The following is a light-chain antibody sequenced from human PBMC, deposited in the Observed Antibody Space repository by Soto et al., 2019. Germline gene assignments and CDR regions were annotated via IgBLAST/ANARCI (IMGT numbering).Light chain of an antibody. CDR2: DSS. J-gene: IGKJ4*01. V-gene: IGKV3-11*01. CDR1: QSVSSY. Sequence: EIVLTQSPATLSLSPGERATLSCRASQSVSSYLAWYQQKPGQAPRLLIYDSSTRDTGIPARFSGSGSGTDFTLTISSLAPEDFAVYYCQQRSNWPLTFGGGTKVEIK. CDR3: QQRSNWPLT.